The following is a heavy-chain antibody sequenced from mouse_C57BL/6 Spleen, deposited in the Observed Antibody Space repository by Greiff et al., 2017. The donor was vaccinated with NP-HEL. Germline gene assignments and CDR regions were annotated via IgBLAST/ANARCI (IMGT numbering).Heavy chain of an antibody. J-gene: IGHJ1*03. CDR2: IRNKANGYTT. D-gene: IGHD1-1*01. Sequence: DVKLVESGGGLVQPGGSLSLSCAASGFTFTDYYMSWVRQPPGKALEWLGFIRNKANGYTTEYSASVKGRFTISRDNSQSILYLQMNALRAEDSATYYCARSSTTVVPYWYFDVWGTGTTVTVSS. V-gene: IGHV7-3*01. CDR3: ARSSTTVVPYWYFDV. CDR1: GFTFTDYY.